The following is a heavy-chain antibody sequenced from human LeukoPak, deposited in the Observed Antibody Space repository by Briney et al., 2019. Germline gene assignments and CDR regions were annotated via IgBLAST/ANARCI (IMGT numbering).Heavy chain of an antibody. J-gene: IGHJ4*02. Sequence: ASVKVSCKASGYTFTSYGISWVRQAPGQGLEWMGWISAYNGNTNYAQKFQGRVTITADKSTSTAYMELSSLRSEDTAVYYCAREGGYYYDSSGYYPNKFDYWGQGTLVTVSS. D-gene: IGHD3-22*01. V-gene: IGHV1-18*01. CDR1: GYTFTSYG. CDR3: AREGGYYYDSSGYYPNKFDY. CDR2: ISAYNGNT.